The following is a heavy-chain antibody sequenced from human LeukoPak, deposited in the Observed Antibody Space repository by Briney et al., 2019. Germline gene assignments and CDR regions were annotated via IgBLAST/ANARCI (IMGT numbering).Heavy chain of an antibody. J-gene: IGHJ4*02. V-gene: IGHV4-4*02. CDR2: IYRSVSP. D-gene: IGHD3-22*01. Sequence: SETLSLTCAVSGSSIGSSEWWSWVRQPPGKGLEWIGEIYRSVSPTYNPSLESRVTISADKSNNRLSLKLTSVTAADTAVYYCARNGHYSLDNWGRGTLVTVSS. CDR1: GSSIGSSEW. CDR3: ARNGHYSLDN.